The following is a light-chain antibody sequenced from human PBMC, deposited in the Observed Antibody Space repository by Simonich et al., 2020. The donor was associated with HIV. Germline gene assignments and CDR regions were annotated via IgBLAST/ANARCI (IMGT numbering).Light chain of an antibody. CDR3: SSYAGSKNLGV. J-gene: IGLJ2*01. CDR1: SSDVGGYDY. Sequence: QSALTQPPSASGSPGQSVTLSCTGTSSDVGGYDYVSWYQHHPGKAPKLMIYEVSKRPSGVPDRFSGSKSGNTASLTVSGLQAEDEADYYCSSYAGSKNLGVFGGGTKLTVL. CDR2: EVS. V-gene: IGLV2-8*01.